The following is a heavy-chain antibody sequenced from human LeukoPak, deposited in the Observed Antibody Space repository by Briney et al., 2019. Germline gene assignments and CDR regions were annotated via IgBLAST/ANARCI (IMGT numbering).Heavy chain of an antibody. D-gene: IGHD2-2*01. J-gene: IGHJ3*02. CDR2: ISVNNGNT. V-gene: IGHV1-18*01. Sequence: ASVKVPCKASGYTLSNYGISWVRQAPGQGLEWMGWISVNNGNTNYAQKLQGRVTMTTDTSTSTAYMELRSLRSDDTAVYYCARDRYSYCSSTSCLNAFDIWGQGTMVTVSS. CDR3: ARDRYSYCSSTSCLNAFDI. CDR1: GYTLSNYG.